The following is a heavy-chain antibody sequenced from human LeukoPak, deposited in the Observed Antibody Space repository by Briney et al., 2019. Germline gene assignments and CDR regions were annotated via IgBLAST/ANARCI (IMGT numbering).Heavy chain of an antibody. J-gene: IGHJ5*02. V-gene: IGHV3-48*03. D-gene: IGHD2-15*01. Sequence: GGSLRLSCAASGFTFSSSELNWVRQAPGKGLEWVSYISYRVSTIYYADSVKGRFTISRDNAKNSLYLQMNSLRAEDTAVYYCARTCSGGSCYGWFDPWGQGILVTVSS. CDR3: ARTCSGGSCYGWFDP. CDR2: ISYRVSTI. CDR1: GFTFSSSE.